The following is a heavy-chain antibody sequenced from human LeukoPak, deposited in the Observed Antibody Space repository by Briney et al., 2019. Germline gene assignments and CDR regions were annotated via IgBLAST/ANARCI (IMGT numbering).Heavy chain of an antibody. CDR1: GYTFTGYY. J-gene: IGHJ4*02. CDR2: INPNSGGT. D-gene: IGHD4-17*01. Sequence: ASVKVSCKASGYTFTGYYMHWVRQAPGQGLEWMGRINPNSGGTNYAQKFQGRVTMTRDTSISTAYMELSRLRSDDTAVYYCASYFKTWTTTVTHDRDYFDYWGQGTLVTVSS. V-gene: IGHV1-2*06. CDR3: ASYFKTWTTTVTHDRDYFDY.